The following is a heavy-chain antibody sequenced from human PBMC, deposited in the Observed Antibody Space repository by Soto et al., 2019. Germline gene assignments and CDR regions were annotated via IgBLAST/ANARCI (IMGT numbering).Heavy chain of an antibody. D-gene: IGHD6-19*01. J-gene: IGHJ6*02. CDR2: ISSNGDST. Sequence: PGESLKISCAASGFTFSTYTMHWVRQAPGKGLEYVSGISSNGDSTYYATSVKGRFTISRDNSKNTLYLHMGSLRAEDMAVYYCTRDVIDPSSATYHGGMDVWGQGTTVTVSS. V-gene: IGHV3-64*01. CDR3: TRDVIDPSSATYHGGMDV. CDR1: GFTFSTYT.